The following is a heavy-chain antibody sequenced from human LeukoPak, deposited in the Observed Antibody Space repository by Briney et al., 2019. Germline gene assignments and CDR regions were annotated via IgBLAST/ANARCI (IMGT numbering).Heavy chain of an antibody. Sequence: PSETLSLTCAVYGGSFSGYYWSWIRQPPGKGLEWIGEIKHSGSSNYNPSLKSRVTISVDTSKNQFSLKLSSVTAADTAVYYCARGRDCGGDCYLDDAFDIWGQGTMVTVSS. J-gene: IGHJ3*02. CDR3: ARGRDCGGDCYLDDAFDI. CDR1: GGSFSGYY. V-gene: IGHV4-34*01. D-gene: IGHD2-21*02. CDR2: IKHSGSS.